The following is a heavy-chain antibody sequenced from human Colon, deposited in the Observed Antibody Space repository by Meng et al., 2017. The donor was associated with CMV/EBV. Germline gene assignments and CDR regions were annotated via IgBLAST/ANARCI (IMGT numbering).Heavy chain of an antibody. CDR3: ARDGIRGVFFFDY. CDR2: IDANSGGT. Sequence: QVQLGQDGAQGKGPGASVKVSCKASGFTFTGHYMHWVRQAPGQGLEWMGWIDANSGGTNYAQKFQGRLTMTRDTSISTVYMELNRLRSDDTAVYFCARDGIRGVFFFDYWGQGTLVTV. V-gene: IGHV1-2*02. CDR1: GFTFTGHY. J-gene: IGHJ4*02. D-gene: IGHD1-14*01.